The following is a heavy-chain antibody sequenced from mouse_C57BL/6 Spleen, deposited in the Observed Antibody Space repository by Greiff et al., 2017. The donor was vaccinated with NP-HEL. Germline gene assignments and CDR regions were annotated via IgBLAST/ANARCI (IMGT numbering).Heavy chain of an antibody. J-gene: IGHJ1*03. CDR3: ARPAGTGYFDV. Sequence: EVQLVESGGGLVKPGGSLKLSCAASGFTFSDYGMHWVRQAPEKGLEWVAYISSGSSTIYYADTVKGRFTIARDNAKNTLFLQMTSLRSEDTAMYYCARPAGTGYFDVWGTGTTVTVSS. CDR2: ISSGSSTI. D-gene: IGHD4-1*01. CDR1: GFTFSDYG. V-gene: IGHV5-17*01.